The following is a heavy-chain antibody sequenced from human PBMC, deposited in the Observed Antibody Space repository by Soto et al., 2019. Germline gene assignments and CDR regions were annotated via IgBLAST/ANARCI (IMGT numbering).Heavy chain of an antibody. V-gene: IGHV3-21*01. D-gene: IGHD3-22*01. J-gene: IGHJ4*02. CDR1: GFTFSGST. CDR2: ISSKSNYI. Sequence: EVQLVESGGGLVKPGGSLRLSCAASGFTFSGSTMSWVRLAPGKGLEWVSSISSKSNYIYYGDSVKGRFTISRDNAKNTLYLQMNSLRVDDTAVYHCARDPPIYYYDSSGHYSWGQGTLVTVSS. CDR3: ARDPPIYYYDSSGHYS.